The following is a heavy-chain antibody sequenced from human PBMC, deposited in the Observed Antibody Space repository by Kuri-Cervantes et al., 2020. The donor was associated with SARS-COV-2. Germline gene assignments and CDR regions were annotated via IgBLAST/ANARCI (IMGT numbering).Heavy chain of an antibody. D-gene: IGHD1-26*01. CDR3: ARMANSGSANWFDP. V-gene: IGHV2-70*11. CDR1: GFSLSNARMC. J-gene: IGHJ5*02. Sequence: SGPTLVKPTETLTLTCTVSGFSLSNARMCVAWIRQPPGKALEWLARIDWDDDKYYKTSLNTRLSISKDTSKDQVVLTMTNMDPVDTATYYCARMANSGSANWFDPWGQGTLVTVSS. CDR2: IDWDDDK.